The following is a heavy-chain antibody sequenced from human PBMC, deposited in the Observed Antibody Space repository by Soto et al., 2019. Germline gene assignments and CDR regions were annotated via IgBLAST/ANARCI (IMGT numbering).Heavy chain of an antibody. Sequence: SLRLSGASGGFSFGSYAMQGVRQAPGKVLEWVAVISYDGSHKHYADSVKGRFTISRDNSKNTLYLQMNSLRAEDTAAYYCAKDGAVAGTFEKWGQG. J-gene: IGHJ4*02. V-gene: IGHV3-30*18. CDR1: GFSFGSYA. CDR2: ISYDGSHK. D-gene: IGHD6-19*01. CDR3: AKDGAVAGTFEK.